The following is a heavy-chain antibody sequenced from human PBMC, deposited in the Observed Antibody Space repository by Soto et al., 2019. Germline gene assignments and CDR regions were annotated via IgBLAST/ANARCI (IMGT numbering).Heavy chain of an antibody. Sequence: ASVKVSCKASGYTFTSYYMHWVRQAPGQGLEWMGIINRSGGSTSYAQKFQGRVTMTRDTSTSTVYMELSSLRSEDTAVYYCARDPRIFGVVIMGYFDDWGQGTLVTVSS. J-gene: IGHJ4*02. CDR1: GYTFTSYY. CDR3: ARDPRIFGVVIMGYFDD. V-gene: IGHV1-46*01. CDR2: INRSGGST. D-gene: IGHD3-3*01.